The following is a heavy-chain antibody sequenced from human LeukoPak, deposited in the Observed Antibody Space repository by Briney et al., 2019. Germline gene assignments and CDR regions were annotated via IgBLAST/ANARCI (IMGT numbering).Heavy chain of an antibody. Sequence: GGSLRLSCAASGVTFSSYAMSWVRQAPGKGLEWVSSISGSGGSTYYADSVKGRFTISRDNSKNMLYLQMNSLRAEGTAVYYCAKLLNNRYFDSNFDYWGQGTLVTVSS. CDR1: GVTFSSYA. J-gene: IGHJ4*02. CDR3: AKLLNNRYFDSNFDY. D-gene: IGHD3-9*01. V-gene: IGHV3-23*01. CDR2: ISGSGGST.